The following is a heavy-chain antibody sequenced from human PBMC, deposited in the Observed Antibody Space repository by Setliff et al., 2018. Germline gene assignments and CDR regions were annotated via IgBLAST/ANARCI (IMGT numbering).Heavy chain of an antibody. V-gene: IGHV4-39*07. CDR3: ARGNSSDLPDY. D-gene: IGHD6-19*01. J-gene: IGHJ4*02. Sequence: SETLSLTCIVSGGSISSTNYYWGWIRQPPGKGLEWIGSIYYSGNTYYNPSLKSRVTISVDTSKNRFSLKLKSVTAADTAVYYCARGNSSDLPDYWGQGTLVTVSS. CDR2: IYYSGNT. CDR1: GGSISSTNYY.